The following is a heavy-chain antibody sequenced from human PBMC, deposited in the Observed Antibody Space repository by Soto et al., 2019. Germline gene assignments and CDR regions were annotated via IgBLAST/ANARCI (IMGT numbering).Heavy chain of an antibody. Sequence: QITLKESGPPLVKPTQTLTLTCTFSGFSLSTSGVGVGWIRQPPGKALEWLALIYWDDDKRYSPSLKSRLTITKDTSKNQVVLTMTNMDPVDTATYYCARRMSSTSWYFRWFDPWGQGTLVTVSS. CDR2: IYWDDDK. CDR1: GFSLSTSGVG. CDR3: ARRMSSTSWYFRWFDP. D-gene: IGHD6-13*01. J-gene: IGHJ5*02. V-gene: IGHV2-5*02.